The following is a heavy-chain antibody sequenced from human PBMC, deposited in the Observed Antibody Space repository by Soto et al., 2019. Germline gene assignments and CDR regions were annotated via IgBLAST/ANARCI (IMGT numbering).Heavy chain of an antibody. J-gene: IGHJ6*02. CDR3: AKESVEATYSYYGMDV. CDR1: GFSFESYG. V-gene: IGHV3-30*18. CDR2: VSFDSKNK. D-gene: IGHD1-26*01. Sequence: GGSLRLSCGGSGFSFESYGMHWVRQAPGKGLEWVATVSFDSKNKYYIDSVEGRFTISRDNSKKMLSLQMTSLRHEDTAVYYCAKESVEATYSYYGMDVWGPGTTVTVSS.